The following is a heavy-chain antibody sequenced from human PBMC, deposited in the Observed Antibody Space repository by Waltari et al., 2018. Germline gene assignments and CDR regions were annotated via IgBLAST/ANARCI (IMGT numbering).Heavy chain of an antibody. Sequence: EVQLVASGGGLIQPGGSLRLSCAASGFNINYNYMTWVRQAPGKGLEWVSVIYSGGRTDYPLSMKGRVTISRDTYKNLVFLEMKSLRAEDTAVYYCARGETAVLDYWGHGTLVTVSS. CDR3: ARGETAVLDY. V-gene: IGHV3-53*01. J-gene: IGHJ4*01. D-gene: IGHD6-6*01. CDR2: IYSGGRT. CDR1: GFNINYNY.